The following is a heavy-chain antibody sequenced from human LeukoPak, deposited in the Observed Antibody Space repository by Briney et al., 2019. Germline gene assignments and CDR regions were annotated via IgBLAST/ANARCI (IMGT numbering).Heavy chain of an antibody. V-gene: IGHV3-30*02. CDR1: GFTFSSYG. J-gene: IGHJ5*02. D-gene: IGHD3-22*01. CDR2: IRYDGSNK. Sequence: GGSLRLSCAASGFTFSSYGMHWVRQAPGKGLEWVAFIRYDGSNKYYADSVKGRFTISRDNSKNTLYLQMNSLRAEDTAVYYCARCSLYYYDSSGYYPTSWFDPWGQGTLVTVS. CDR3: ARCSLYYYDSSGYYPTSWFDP.